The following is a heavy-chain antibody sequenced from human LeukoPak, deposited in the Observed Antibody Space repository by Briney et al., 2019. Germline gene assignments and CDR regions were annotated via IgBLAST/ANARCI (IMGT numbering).Heavy chain of an antibody. CDR1: GGSISSSSYY. V-gene: IGHV4-39*01. D-gene: IGHD3-16*01. Sequence: PSETLSLTCTVSGGSISSSSYYWGWIRQPPGKGLEWIGSIYYSGSTYYNPSLKSRVTISVDTSKNRFSLKLSSVTAADTAVYYCARRVRGIYRSDAFGIWGQGTMVTVSS. J-gene: IGHJ3*02. CDR2: IYYSGST. CDR3: ARRVRGIYRSDAFGI.